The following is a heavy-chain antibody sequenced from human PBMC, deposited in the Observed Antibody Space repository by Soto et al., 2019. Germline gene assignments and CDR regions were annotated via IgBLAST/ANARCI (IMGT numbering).Heavy chain of an antibody. J-gene: IGHJ4*02. Sequence: SETLSLTCTVSGGSISSYYWSWIRQPPGKGLEWIGYIYYSGSTNYNPSLKSRVTIPVDTSKNQFSLKLSSVTAADTAVYYCARASGDYVSDYWGQGTLVTVSS. D-gene: IGHD2-21*02. CDR1: GGSISSYY. CDR3: ARASGDYVSDY. CDR2: IYYSGST. V-gene: IGHV4-59*01.